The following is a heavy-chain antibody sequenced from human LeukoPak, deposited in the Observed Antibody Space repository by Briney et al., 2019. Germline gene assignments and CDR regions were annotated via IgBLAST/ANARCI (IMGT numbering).Heavy chain of an antibody. D-gene: IGHD3-22*01. CDR1: GFTFSSYA. CDR2: ISGSGGST. J-gene: IGHJ4*02. V-gene: IGHV3-23*01. Sequence: GGSPRLSCAASGFTFSSYAMSWVRQAPGKGLEWVSAISGSGGSTYYADSVKGRFTISRDNSKNTLYLQMNSLRAEDTAVYYCARDYYDSSGYYYPLYYFDYWGQGTLVTVSS. CDR3: ARDYYDSSGYYYPLYYFDY.